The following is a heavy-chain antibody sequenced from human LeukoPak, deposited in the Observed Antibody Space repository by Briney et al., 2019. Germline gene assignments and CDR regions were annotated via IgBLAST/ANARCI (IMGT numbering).Heavy chain of an antibody. CDR1: GFTVSNKY. Sequence: GGSLRLSCVASGFTVSNKYMSWVRQAPGKGLEWVSVLYNAGSTYYADSVKGRFTISRDNSKNTLYLQMNSLRAEDTAVYYCARGGRWLQATAPFDYWGQGTLVTVSS. J-gene: IGHJ4*02. V-gene: IGHV3-66*02. D-gene: IGHD5-24*01. CDR2: LYNAGST. CDR3: ARGGRWLQATAPFDY.